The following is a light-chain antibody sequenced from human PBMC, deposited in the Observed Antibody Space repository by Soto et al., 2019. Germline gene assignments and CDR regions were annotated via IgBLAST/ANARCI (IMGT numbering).Light chain of an antibody. J-gene: IGLJ2*01. V-gene: IGLV2-14*01. CDR1: SSDIGGYNY. Sequence: QSALTQPASVSGSPGQSITMPCTGTSSDIGGYNYVSWYQQFPGKAPKLMIYDVSNRPSGVSNRFSASKSGNTATLTISGLQAEDDASYYCSSYTSSSTLVVFGGGTKLTVL. CDR2: DVS. CDR3: SSYTSSSTLVV.